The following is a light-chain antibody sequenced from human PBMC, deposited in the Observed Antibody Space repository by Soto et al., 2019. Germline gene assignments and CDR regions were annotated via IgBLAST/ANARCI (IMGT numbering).Light chain of an antibody. V-gene: IGKV3-15*01. CDR2: GAS. CDR1: QSVYST. Sequence: EIVMTQSPATLSVSPGERATLSCRASQSVYSTLAWYQQKPGQAPRLLLYGASTRATGIPARFSGTGSATEFTLTISSLQSEDSAVYYCQQYNKWPLTFGGGTKVEIK. CDR3: QQYNKWPLT. J-gene: IGKJ4*01.